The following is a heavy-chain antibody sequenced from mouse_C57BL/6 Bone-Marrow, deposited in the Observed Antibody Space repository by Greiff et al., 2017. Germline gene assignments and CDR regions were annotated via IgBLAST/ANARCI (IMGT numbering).Heavy chain of an antibody. D-gene: IGHD1-1*01. CDR1: GFTFSSYG. CDR3: ARSPLYYYGSSPYFDY. V-gene: IGHV5-6*01. CDR2: ISSGGSYT. J-gene: IGHJ2*01. Sequence: EVKLMESGGDLVKPGGSLKLSCAASGFTFSSYGMSWVRQTPDKRLEWVATISSGGSYTYYPDSVKGRFTISRDNAKHTLYLQMSSLKSEDTAVYYYARSPLYYYGSSPYFDYWGQGTTLTVSS.